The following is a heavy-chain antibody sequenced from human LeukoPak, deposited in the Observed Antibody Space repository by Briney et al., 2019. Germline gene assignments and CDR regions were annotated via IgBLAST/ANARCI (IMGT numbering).Heavy chain of an antibody. CDR2: IYPVDSDT. CDR3: ARLWFGERDAFDI. CDR1: GYSFTSYW. Sequence: GESLKISCKGSGYSFTSYWIGWVRQMPGKGLEWRGIIYPVDSDTRYSPSFQGQVTISADKSISTAYLQWSSLKASDTAMYYCARLWFGERDAFDIWGQGTMVTVSS. D-gene: IGHD3-10*01. J-gene: IGHJ3*02. V-gene: IGHV5-51*01.